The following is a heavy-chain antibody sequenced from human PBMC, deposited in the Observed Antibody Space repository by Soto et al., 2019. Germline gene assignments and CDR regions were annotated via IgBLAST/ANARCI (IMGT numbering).Heavy chain of an antibody. CDR2: ISGSGGST. D-gene: IGHD2-21*01. CDR1: GFTFSSYA. Sequence: GGSLRLSCAASGFTFSSYAMSWVRQAPGKGLEWVSAISGSGGSTYYADSVKGRFTISRDNSKNTLYLQMNSLRAEDTAVYYCARAYPREAAYCGGDCYYYFDYWGQGTLVTVSS. CDR3: ARAYPREAAYCGGDCYYYFDY. J-gene: IGHJ4*02. V-gene: IGHV3-23*01.